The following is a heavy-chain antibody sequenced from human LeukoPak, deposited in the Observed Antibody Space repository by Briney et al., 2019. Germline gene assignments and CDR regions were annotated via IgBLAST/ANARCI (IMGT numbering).Heavy chain of an antibody. Sequence: PGGSLRLSCAASGFTFSSYWMSWVRQAPGKGLEWVANIKQDGSEKYYVDSVKGRFTISRDNAKNSLYLQMNSLRAEDTAVYYCARDRIAARSGRYYYYMDVWGKGTTVTVSS. CDR2: IKQDGSEK. CDR3: ARDRIAARSGRYYYYMDV. V-gene: IGHV3-7*01. J-gene: IGHJ6*03. CDR1: GFTFSSYW. D-gene: IGHD6-6*01.